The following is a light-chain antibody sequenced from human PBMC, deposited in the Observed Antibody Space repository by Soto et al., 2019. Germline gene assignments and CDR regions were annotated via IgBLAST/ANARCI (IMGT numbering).Light chain of an antibody. CDR2: GAP. V-gene: IGKV3-20*01. CDR3: QQYSNSPQGT. J-gene: IGKJ5*01. CDR1: QSVGNSP. Sequence: ETVLTQSPGTLYFSPGERATLSCRASQSVGNSPVAWYQQRRGLPPRLLIYGAPNRATGIPDRFSGSGSGADFPLTISRLEPEDFAFYFCQQYSNSPQGTFGQGTRR.